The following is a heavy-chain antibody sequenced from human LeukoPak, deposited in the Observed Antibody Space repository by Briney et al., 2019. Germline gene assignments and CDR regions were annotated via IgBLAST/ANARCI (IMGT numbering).Heavy chain of an antibody. Sequence: GRSLRLSCAASGFTFSSCGMHWVRQAPGKGLEWVAVISYDGSNKYYADSVKGRFTISRDNSKNTLYLQMNSLRAEDTAVYYCAKDRQGFGELFDAFDIWGQGTMVTVSS. D-gene: IGHD3-10*01. CDR3: AKDRQGFGELFDAFDI. J-gene: IGHJ3*02. V-gene: IGHV3-30*18. CDR2: ISYDGSNK. CDR1: GFTFSSCG.